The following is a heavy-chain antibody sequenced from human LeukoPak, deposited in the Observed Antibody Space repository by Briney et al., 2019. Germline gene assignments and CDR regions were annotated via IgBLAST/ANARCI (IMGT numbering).Heavy chain of an antibody. V-gene: IGHV3-74*01. CDR2: INGDGSTT. J-gene: IGHJ5*02. CDR3: ARGDYGDYLASGLFDP. CDR1: GFTFSSYW. Sequence: PGGSLRLSCAASGFTFSSYWMHWVRQAPGKGLVWVSRINGDGSTTRYADSVKRRFTISTDNAKNTLNLQMSSLRAEDTAVYYCARGDYGDYLASGLFDPWGQGVLVTVSS. D-gene: IGHD4-17*01.